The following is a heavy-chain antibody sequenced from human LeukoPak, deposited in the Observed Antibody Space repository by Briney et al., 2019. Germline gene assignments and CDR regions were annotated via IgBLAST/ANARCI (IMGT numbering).Heavy chain of an antibody. CDR1: GFTFSSYA. CDR3: ARDSSGPHSYDS. V-gene: IGHV3-53*01. Sequence: GGSLRLSCAASGFTFSSYAMHWVRQAPGKGLEWVSVIYSGDNTYYADSVKGRFTISRDNSKNTLYLQMNSLRGEDTAVYYCARDSSGPHSYDSWGQGTLVTVSS. J-gene: IGHJ4*02. CDR2: IYSGDNT. D-gene: IGHD6-19*01.